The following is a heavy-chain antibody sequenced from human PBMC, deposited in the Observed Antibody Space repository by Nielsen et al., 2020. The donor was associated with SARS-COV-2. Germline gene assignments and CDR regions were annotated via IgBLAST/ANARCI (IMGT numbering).Heavy chain of an antibody. Sequence: WIRQPPGKGLEWIGSIFYSGSTYYNPFLKSRVTISVDTSKNQFSLKLSSVTAADTAVYYCARGAQDSGSYDTGFDYWGQGTLVTVSS. CDR2: IFYSGST. D-gene: IGHD1-26*01. J-gene: IGHJ4*02. CDR3: ARGAQDSGSYDTGFDY. V-gene: IGHV4-39*07.